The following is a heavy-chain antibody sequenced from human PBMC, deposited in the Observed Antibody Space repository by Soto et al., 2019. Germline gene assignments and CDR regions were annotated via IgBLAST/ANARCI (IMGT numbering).Heavy chain of an antibody. CDR3: ARDLNTYSYCYSYYYYGMAV. CDR1: GFTFSSYG. Sequence: QVQLVESGGGVVQPGRSLRLSSAASGFTFSSYGMHWVRQAPGKGLEWVAVIWYDGSNKYYADSVKGRFTISRDNSKNTLYLQMNSLRAEDTAVYYCARDLNTYSYCYSYYYYGMAVWGQGTTVTVSS. J-gene: IGHJ6*02. V-gene: IGHV3-33*01. D-gene: IGHD5-18*01. CDR2: IWYDGSNK.